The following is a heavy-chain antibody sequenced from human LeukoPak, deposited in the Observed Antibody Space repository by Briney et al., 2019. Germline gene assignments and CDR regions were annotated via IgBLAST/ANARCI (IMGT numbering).Heavy chain of an antibody. J-gene: IGHJ4*02. Sequence: PGGSLRLSCAASGFTFSSYAMHWVRQAPGKGLEWVAVISYDGSNKYYADSVKGRFTISRDNSKNTLYLQMNSLRDEDTAVYYCARYGGAAAGTFDYWGREPWSPSPQ. CDR1: GFTFSSYA. CDR3: ARYGGAAAGTFDY. D-gene: IGHD6-13*01. CDR2: ISYDGSNK. V-gene: IGHV3-30-3*01.